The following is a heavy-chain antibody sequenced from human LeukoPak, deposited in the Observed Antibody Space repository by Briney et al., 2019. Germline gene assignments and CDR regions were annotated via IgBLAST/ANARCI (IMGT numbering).Heavy chain of an antibody. CDR3: ARRGTYYYDSSGYYLDY. V-gene: IGHV3-74*01. Sequence: PGGSLRLSCAASGFTFSDYWMHWVRQAPGKGLVGVSRINSDGRITSYADSVKGRFTLSRDNAKNTLYLKMNSLRDEHTALYDCARRGTYYYDSSGYYLDYWGQGTLVTVSS. CDR1: GFTFSDYW. D-gene: IGHD3-22*01. CDR2: INSDGRIT. J-gene: IGHJ4*02.